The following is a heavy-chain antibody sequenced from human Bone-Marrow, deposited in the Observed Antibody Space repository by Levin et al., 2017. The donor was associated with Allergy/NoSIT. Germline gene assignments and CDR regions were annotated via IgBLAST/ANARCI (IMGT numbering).Heavy chain of an antibody. Sequence: GESLKISCAASGFTFSNYAMSWVRQAPGKGLEWVSAVGGAGVSWYYADSVKGRFTVSKDNSKNTFDLQMNSLRVEDTAVYFCVKRGGHTSGWYGGFDYWGQGTLVTVSS. CDR3: VKRGGHTSGWYGGFDY. D-gene: IGHD6-19*01. CDR1: GFTFSNYA. J-gene: IGHJ4*02. V-gene: IGHV3-23*01. CDR2: VGGAGVSW.